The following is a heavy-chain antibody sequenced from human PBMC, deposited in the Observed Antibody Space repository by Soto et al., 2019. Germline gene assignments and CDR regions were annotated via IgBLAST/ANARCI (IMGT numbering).Heavy chain of an antibody. CDR2: IDSDGSRI. J-gene: IGHJ4*02. Sequence: EVQLVESGGGLVQPGESLRLSCAASGFTFSNYWMHWVRHAPGKGLVWVSRIDSDGSRITYADFVKGRFTISRDNAKNTVYLHMNSLTAEDPAVYYCVRTSLVVAVATREDFWGQGTLVTVSS. V-gene: IGHV3-74*01. CDR3: VRTSLVVAVATREDF. CDR1: GFTFSNYW. D-gene: IGHD2-15*01.